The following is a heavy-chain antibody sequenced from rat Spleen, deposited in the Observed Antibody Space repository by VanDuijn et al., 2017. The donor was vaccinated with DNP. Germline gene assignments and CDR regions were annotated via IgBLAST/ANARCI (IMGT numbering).Heavy chain of an antibody. V-gene: IGHV3-3*01. Sequence: EVQLQESGPGLVKPSQSLSLTCSVTGYSITSNYKWTWIRKFPGIRLEWMGYINNAGSTNSNPSLKSRISITRDTSKNQFFLQVNSVATEDTATYYCAIQLGVFDYWGQGVMVTVSS. CDR2: INNAGST. J-gene: IGHJ2*01. CDR1: GYSITSNYK. CDR3: AIQLGVFDY. D-gene: IGHD5-1*01.